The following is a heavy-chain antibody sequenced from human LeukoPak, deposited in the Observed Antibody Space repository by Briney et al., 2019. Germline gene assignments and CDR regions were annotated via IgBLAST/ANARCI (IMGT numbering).Heavy chain of an antibody. V-gene: IGHV4-59*01. J-gene: IGHJ4*02. CDR3: AHSGYDFWSQTHFDY. D-gene: IGHD5-12*01. Sequence: PSETLSLTCTVSGGSMSSYYWSWIRQPPGKGLEWIGYIYYSGGTNYNPSPKSRVTISVDTSKNQFSLKLSSVTAADTAVYYCAHSGYDFWSQTHFDYWGQGTLVTVSS. CDR1: GGSMSSYY. CDR2: IYYSGGT.